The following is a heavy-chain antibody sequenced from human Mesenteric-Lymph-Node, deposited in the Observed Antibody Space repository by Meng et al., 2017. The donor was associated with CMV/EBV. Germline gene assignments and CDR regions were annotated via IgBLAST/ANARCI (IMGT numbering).Heavy chain of an antibody. CDR1: GFSFSTYG. Sequence: GGSLRLSCSVTGFSFSTYGMNWVRQAPGKGLEWVSSIGTTGGYIYYADSVKGRFIISRDNAKNSLYLQMNSLRDEDTAVYYCAIVGATRGNYWGQGTLVTVSS. D-gene: IGHD1-26*01. J-gene: IGHJ4*02. CDR3: AIVGATRGNY. V-gene: IGHV3-21*01. CDR2: IGTTGGYI.